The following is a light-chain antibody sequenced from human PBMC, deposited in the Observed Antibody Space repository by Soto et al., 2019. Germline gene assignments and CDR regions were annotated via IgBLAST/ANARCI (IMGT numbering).Light chain of an antibody. V-gene: IGKV1-27*01. CDR2: AAS. CDR1: QGISNY. CDR3: QKYNSAPWT. Sequence: DVQMTQSPSSLSASVGDRVTITCRASQGISNYLAWYQQKPGKVPKLLIYAASTLQSGVPSRFSGSGAGTDFSLTISSLQPADVATYYCQKYNSAPWTFGQGTKVEIK. J-gene: IGKJ1*01.